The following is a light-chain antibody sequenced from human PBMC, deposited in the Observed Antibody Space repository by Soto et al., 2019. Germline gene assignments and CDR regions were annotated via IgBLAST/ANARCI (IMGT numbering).Light chain of an antibody. CDR2: GGS. J-gene: IGKJ4*01. CDR1: QSVSRSY. Sequence: EIVLTQSPGTRSLSPGERATLSCRPSQSVSRSYLAWYQQKPGQAPRPLIYGGSSRATGIPDRFSGSGSGTDFTLTISRLEPEDFAVYYCQQYGSSLGVTFGGGTKVEIK. V-gene: IGKV3-20*01. CDR3: QQYGSSLGVT.